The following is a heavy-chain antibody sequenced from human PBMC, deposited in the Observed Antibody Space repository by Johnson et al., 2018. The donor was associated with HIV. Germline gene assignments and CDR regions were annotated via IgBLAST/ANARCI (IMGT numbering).Heavy chain of an antibody. Sequence: VQVLESGGGLVQPGGSLRLSCAASGFTFSSYAMSWVRQAPGKGLEWVSAISGSGGSTYYADSVKGRFTISRDNAKNSLYLQMNSLRAEDTAVYYCSRERVWYYDSSGDVAFDIWGQGTLVTVSS. J-gene: IGHJ3*02. CDR2: ISGSGGST. V-gene: IGHV3-23*01. CDR1: GFTFSSYA. CDR3: SRERVWYYDSSGDVAFDI. D-gene: IGHD3-22*01.